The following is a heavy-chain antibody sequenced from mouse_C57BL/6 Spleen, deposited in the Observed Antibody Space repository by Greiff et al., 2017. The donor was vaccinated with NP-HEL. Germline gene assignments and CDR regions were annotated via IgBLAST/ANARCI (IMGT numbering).Heavy chain of an antibody. D-gene: IGHD2-1*01. CDR2: ISDGGSYT. CDR3: ARERVYYGNPAGFAY. CDR1: GFTFSSYA. Sequence: EVNVVESGGGLVKPGGSLKLSCAASGFTFSSYAMSWVRQTPEKRLEWVATISDGGSYTYYPDNVKGRFTISRDNAKNNLYLQMSHLKSEDTAMYYCARERVYYGNPAGFAYWGQGTLVTVSA. J-gene: IGHJ3*01. V-gene: IGHV5-4*01.